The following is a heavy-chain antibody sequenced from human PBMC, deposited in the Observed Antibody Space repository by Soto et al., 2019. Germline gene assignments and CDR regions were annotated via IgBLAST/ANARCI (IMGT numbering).Heavy chain of an antibody. CDR3: ARDIGFDYVN. Sequence: PGGSLRLPCAVSGFNVMSYWMSWVRQAPGKGLEWVASIKEDGSEIYYLQSVRGRFSISRDSAGNALHLTMNYLSAEDTGVYFCARDIGFDYVNWGQGTLVTVSS. CDR2: IKEDGSEI. D-gene: IGHD3-16*01. V-gene: IGHV3-7*01. CDR1: GFNVMSYW. J-gene: IGHJ4*02.